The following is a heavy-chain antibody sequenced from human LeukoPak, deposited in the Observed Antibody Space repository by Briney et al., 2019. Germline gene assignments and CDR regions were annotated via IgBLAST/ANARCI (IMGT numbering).Heavy chain of an antibody. Sequence: SETLSLTCTVSGGSIGSYYWSWIRQPPGKGLEWIGYIYYSGSTNYNPSLKSRVTISVDTSKNQFSLKLSSVTAADTAVYYCARLPGFRDAFDIWGQGTMVTVSS. J-gene: IGHJ3*02. V-gene: IGHV4-59*08. CDR1: GGSIGSYY. CDR2: IYYSGST. CDR3: ARLPGFRDAFDI.